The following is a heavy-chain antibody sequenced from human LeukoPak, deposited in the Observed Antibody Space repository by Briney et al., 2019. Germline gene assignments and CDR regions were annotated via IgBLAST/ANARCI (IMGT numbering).Heavy chain of an antibody. Sequence: GGSLRLSCEAPGFTFGSHAMYWVRQAPGKGLEWVAGIFGSGGSPHYADPVKGRFTISRDNSRNTVYLQINSLRAEDTAVYYCGKTTVGYSSGQKPAWPVDYWGQGTLVTASS. V-gene: IGHV3-23*01. CDR2: IFGSGGSP. CDR1: GFTFGSHA. J-gene: IGHJ4*02. D-gene: IGHD5-18*01. CDR3: GKTTVGYSSGQKPAWPVDY.